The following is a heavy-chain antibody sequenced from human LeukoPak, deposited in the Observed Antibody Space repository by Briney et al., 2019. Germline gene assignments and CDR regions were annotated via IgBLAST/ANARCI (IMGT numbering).Heavy chain of an antibody. Sequence: QPGGSLRLSCAASGFTFSSYAMHWVRQAPGKGLEYVSAISSNGGSTYYANSVKGRFTISRDNSKNTLYLQMGSLRGEDMAVYYCARAKTLSWGYYYDSSGYSHDAFDIWGQGTMVTVSS. V-gene: IGHV3-64*01. CDR1: GFTFSSYA. CDR3: ARAKTLSWGYYYDSSGYSHDAFDI. CDR2: ISSNGGST. D-gene: IGHD3-22*01. J-gene: IGHJ3*02.